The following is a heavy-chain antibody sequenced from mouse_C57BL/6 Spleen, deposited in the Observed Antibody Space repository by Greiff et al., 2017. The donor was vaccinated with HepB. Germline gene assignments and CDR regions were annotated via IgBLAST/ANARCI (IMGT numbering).Heavy chain of an antibody. CDR2: ISDGGSYT. D-gene: IGHD1-3*01. V-gene: IGHV5-4*03. Sequence: EVNVVESGGGLVKPGGSLKLSCAASGFTFSSYAMSWVRQTPEKRLEWVATISDGGSYTYYPDNVKGRFTISRDNAKNNLYLQMSHLKSEDTAMYYCARGNNEGAMDYWGQGTSVTVST. J-gene: IGHJ4*01. CDR1: GFTFSSYA. CDR3: ARGNNEGAMDY.